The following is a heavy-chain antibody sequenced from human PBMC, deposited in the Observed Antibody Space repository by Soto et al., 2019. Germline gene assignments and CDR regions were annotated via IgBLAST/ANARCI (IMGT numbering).Heavy chain of an antibody. CDR2: IYSSGST. CDR3: ARDEYYDSNNWFDP. CDR1: GGSTKNYY. J-gene: IGHJ5*02. D-gene: IGHD3-22*01. Sequence: PSETLSLTCTVSGGSTKNYYWSWVRQPAGEGLEWIGRIYSSGSTNYNPSLKSRVTMSVDTSKNQFSLRLSSVTAADTAVYYCARDEYYDSNNWFDPWGQGTLVTVSS. V-gene: IGHV4-4*07.